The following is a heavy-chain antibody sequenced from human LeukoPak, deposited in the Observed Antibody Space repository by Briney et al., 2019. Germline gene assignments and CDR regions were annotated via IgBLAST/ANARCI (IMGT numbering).Heavy chain of an antibody. Sequence: SETLSLTCTVSGGSIRSYFWSWIRQPPGKGLEWIGYIYHSGSTNYNPALKSRLFISVNNSNNQFSLKLSSVTAADTAVYYCARVSPSPSAGTGFDYWGQGTLVTVSS. D-gene: IGHD6-13*01. V-gene: IGHV4-59*01. CDR2: IYHSGST. CDR1: GGSIRSYF. J-gene: IGHJ4*02. CDR3: ARVSPSPSAGTGFDY.